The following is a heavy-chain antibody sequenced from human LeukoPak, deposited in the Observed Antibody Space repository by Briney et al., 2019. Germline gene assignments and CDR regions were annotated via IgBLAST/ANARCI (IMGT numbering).Heavy chain of an antibody. V-gene: IGHV3-53*01. D-gene: IGHD2-2*01. CDR2: IYSGGST. J-gene: IGHJ6*03. Sequence: GGSLRLSCAASGFTVSSYYMSWVRQAPGRGLEWVSVIYSGGSTNYADSVKGRFTISRDNAKNTLYLQMNSLRVEDTAVYYCARGPIVVGTYYYMDVWGKGTTVTVSS. CDR1: GFTVSSYY. CDR3: ARGPIVVGTYYYMDV.